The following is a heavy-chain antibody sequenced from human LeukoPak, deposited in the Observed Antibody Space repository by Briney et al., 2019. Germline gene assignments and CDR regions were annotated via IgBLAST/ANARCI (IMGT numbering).Heavy chain of an antibody. Sequence: SSETLSLTCTVSGGSISSYYWSWIRQPAGKGLEWIGRIYASGSTNYNPSLKSRVTMSVDTSKNQFSLKLSSVTAADTAVYYCARVSWDYDILTGYYGRGNWFDPWGQGTLVTVSS. J-gene: IGHJ5*02. CDR1: GGSISSYY. CDR2: IYASGST. D-gene: IGHD3-9*01. CDR3: ARVSWDYDILTGYYGRGNWFDP. V-gene: IGHV4-4*07.